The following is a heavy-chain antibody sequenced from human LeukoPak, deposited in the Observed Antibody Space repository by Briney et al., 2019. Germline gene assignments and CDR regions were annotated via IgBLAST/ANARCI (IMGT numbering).Heavy chain of an antibody. CDR2: VYHTGST. Sequence: SETLSLTCAVSGGSISSGDYPWSWIRQPPGEGLEWIGHVYHTGSTQYNPSLKSRVTLSVDRSRSQFSLRLSSVTAADTAVYYCARQASGSYYMDYWGQGILVTVSS. J-gene: IGHJ4*02. D-gene: IGHD3-10*01. CDR1: GGSISSGDYP. V-gene: IGHV4-30-2*01. CDR3: ARQASGSYYMDY.